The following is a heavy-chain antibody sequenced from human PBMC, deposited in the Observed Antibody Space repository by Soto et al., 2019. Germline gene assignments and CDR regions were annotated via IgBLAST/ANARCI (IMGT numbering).Heavy chain of an antibody. CDR1: GFTVSSNY. J-gene: IGHJ6*03. Sequence: EVQLVESGGGLVQPGGSLRLSCAASGFTVSSNYMSWVRQAPGKGLEWVSVIYSGGSTYYADSVKGRFTISRDNSKNKLYLQMNSLRAEDTAVYYCARDSTHYDFWSGYYRGAYYYYYMDVWGKGTTVTVSS. CDR2: IYSGGST. D-gene: IGHD3-3*01. CDR3: ARDSTHYDFWSGYYRGAYYYYYMDV. V-gene: IGHV3-66*01.